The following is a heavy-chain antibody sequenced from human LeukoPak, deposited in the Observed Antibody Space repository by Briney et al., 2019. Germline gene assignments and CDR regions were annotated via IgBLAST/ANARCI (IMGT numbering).Heavy chain of an antibody. Sequence: GASVKVSCKASGYTFTGYYMHWVRQAPGQGLEWMGWINPNSGGTNYAQKFQGRVTMTRDTSVSTAYMQLSRLTSDDTALYYCVRGHYDNSYYVNDAFEVWGQGTMVTVSS. V-gene: IGHV1-2*02. CDR1: GYTFTGYY. CDR3: VRGHYDNSYYVNDAFEV. J-gene: IGHJ3*01. CDR2: INPNSGGT. D-gene: IGHD3-10*01.